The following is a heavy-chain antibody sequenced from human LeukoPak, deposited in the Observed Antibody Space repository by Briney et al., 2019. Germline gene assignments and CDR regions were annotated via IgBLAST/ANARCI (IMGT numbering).Heavy chain of an antibody. J-gene: IGHJ5*02. D-gene: IGHD3-22*01. CDR2: THYSGSS. CDR3: ARDTGSSGYLNWFDP. V-gene: IGHV4-30-4*01. CDR1: GASISSDDYY. Sequence: TSETLSLTCTVSGASISSDDYYWSWIRQPPGKGLKWIAYTHYSGSSFYNPSLKSRITISVDTSKNQFSLRLSSVTAADTAVYYCARDTGSSGYLNWFDPWGQGTLVTVSS.